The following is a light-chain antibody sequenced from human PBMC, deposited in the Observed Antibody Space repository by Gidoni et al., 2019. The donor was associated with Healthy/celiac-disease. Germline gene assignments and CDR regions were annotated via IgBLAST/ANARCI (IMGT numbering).Light chain of an antibody. J-gene: IGKJ5*01. V-gene: IGKV3-20*01. CDR1: QSVSSIY. CDR2: GAS. Sequence: DIVLTHSPGTLSLSPGERATLSCRARQSVSSIYLAWYQQKPGQAPRLLIYGASSRATGIPDMFSGSGSGADFTLTISRLEHENFAVYYCQQYGSSPSTFGQGTRLEIK. CDR3: QQYGSSPST.